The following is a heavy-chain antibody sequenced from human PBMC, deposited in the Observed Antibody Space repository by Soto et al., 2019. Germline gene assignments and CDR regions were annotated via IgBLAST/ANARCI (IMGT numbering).Heavy chain of an antibody. Sequence: QVQLVESGGGVVQPGRSLRLSCAASGFTFSSYAMHGVRQAPGKGLEWVAVISYDGSNKYYADYVRGRFTTSRDNSKNTLYMQMDSLRAEDTAVYYCARVPSSSGRAHFDYWGQGTLVTVAS. V-gene: IGHV3-30-3*01. CDR1: GFTFSSYA. CDR3: ARVPSSSGRAHFDY. CDR2: ISYDGSNK. J-gene: IGHJ4*02. D-gene: IGHD2-15*01.